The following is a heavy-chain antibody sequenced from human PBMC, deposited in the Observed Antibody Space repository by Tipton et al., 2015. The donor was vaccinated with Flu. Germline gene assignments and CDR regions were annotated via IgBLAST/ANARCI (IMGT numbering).Heavy chain of an antibody. CDR3: ARVGFRRYGMDV. J-gene: IGHJ6*02. V-gene: IGHV1-8*01. Sequence: QLVQSGTEVKRPGASVKVSCKASGYTFASYDINWVRQATGQGLEWMGWMNPNSGNTGSAQKFQGRISMTRNTSISTAFMEVSSLGSEDTAVYYCARVGFRRYGMDVWRQGILVTVSS. CDR1: GYTFASYD. D-gene: IGHD2/OR15-2a*01. CDR2: MNPNSGNT.